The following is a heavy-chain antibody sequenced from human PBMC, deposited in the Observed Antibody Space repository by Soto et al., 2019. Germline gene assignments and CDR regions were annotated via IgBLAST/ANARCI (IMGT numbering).Heavy chain of an antibody. CDR2: IYYSGSS. V-gene: IGHV4-39*01. CDR3: ANHNTGITVAGYVSFDR. Sequence: QLQLQESGPGLVKPSETLSLTCTVSGASISSTNYYWDWLRQSPGEGLEWIGGIYYSGSSYYSPSLKSRVTISVDTSKNQSSLRLTSVTAADTALYYCANHNTGITVAGYVSFDRWGQGTLVTVSS. J-gene: IGHJ4*02. CDR1: GASISSTNYY. D-gene: IGHD6-19*01.